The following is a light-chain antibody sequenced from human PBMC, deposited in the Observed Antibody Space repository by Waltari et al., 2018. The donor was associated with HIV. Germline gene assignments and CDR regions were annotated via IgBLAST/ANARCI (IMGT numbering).Light chain of an antibody. Sequence: IVMAQSPVSLSVSPGERATLSCWASQSVRSNLAWYQQKPGQAPRLLIYGTSARATGVPARFSGSGSGTYFTLTSNSLQSDDFAVYYCQQYYNSPTFGQGTKVE. CDR3: QQYYNSPT. J-gene: IGKJ1*01. CDR2: GTS. V-gene: IGKV3-15*01. CDR1: QSVRSN.